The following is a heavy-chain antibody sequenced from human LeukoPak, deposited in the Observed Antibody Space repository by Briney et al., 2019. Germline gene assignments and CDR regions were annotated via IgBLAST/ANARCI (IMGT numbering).Heavy chain of an antibody. CDR3: ARKTEPATRDGSAP. CDR2: IYYSGST. CDR1: GGSFSGYY. V-gene: IGHV4-59*01. D-gene: IGHD1-14*01. J-gene: IGHJ5*02. Sequence: PSETLSLTCAVYGGSFSGYYWSWIRQPPGKGLEWIGYIYYSGSTNYNPSLKSRVTISVDTSKNQFSLKLSSLTAAYTAVYYCARKTEPATRDGSAPWGREPRVTVSS.